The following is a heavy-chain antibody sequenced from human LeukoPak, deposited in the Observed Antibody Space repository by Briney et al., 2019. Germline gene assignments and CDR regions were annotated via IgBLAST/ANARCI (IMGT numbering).Heavy chain of an antibody. CDR2: INHSGST. D-gene: IGHD2-2*01. V-gene: IGHV4-34*01. CDR3: ARVVVVVPAAILVRDWFDP. J-gene: IGHJ5*02. CDR1: GGSFSGYY. Sequence: SETLSLTCAVYGGSFSGYYWSWIRQPPGKGLEWIGEINHSGSTNYNPSLKSRVTISVDTSKNQFSLKLSSVTAADTAVYYCARVVVVVPAAILVRDWFDPWGREPWSPSPQ.